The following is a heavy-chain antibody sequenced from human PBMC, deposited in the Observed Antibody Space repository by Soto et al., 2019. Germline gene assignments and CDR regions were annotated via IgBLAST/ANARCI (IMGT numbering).Heavy chain of an antibody. J-gene: IGHJ5*02. Sequence: GGSLRLSCAASGFTFSIYGMHWVCQAPGKGLEWVAVISYDGSNKYYADSVKGRFTLSRDNSKNTLYLQMNSLRTEDTAVYYCAKDGQSGGWFDPWGQGTLVTVS. CDR2: ISYDGSNK. D-gene: IGHD6-25*01. CDR1: GFTFSIYG. V-gene: IGHV3-30*18. CDR3: AKDGQSGGWFDP.